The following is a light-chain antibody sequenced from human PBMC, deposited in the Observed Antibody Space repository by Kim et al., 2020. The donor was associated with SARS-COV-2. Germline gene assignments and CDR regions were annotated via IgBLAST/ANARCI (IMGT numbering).Light chain of an antibody. CDR2: RDS. CDR1: NIETKN. J-gene: IGLJ3*02. V-gene: IGLV3-9*01. Sequence: SYELTQPLSVSVALGQTARITCGGNNIETKNVHWCQQKPGQAPVLVIYRDSNRPSGLPERFSGSNSGNTATLTISRAQAGDEADYYCQVWDSSTWVFGGG. CDR3: QVWDSSTWV.